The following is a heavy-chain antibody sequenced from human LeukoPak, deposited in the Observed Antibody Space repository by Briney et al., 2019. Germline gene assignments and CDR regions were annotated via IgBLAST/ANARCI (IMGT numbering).Heavy chain of an antibody. D-gene: IGHD1-26*01. CDR1: GFTFSSDS. CDR2: ISSSTTYI. Sequence: GVSLRLSCAAPGFTFSSDSMKWVRQGPGKGMEWVSSISSSTTYISYADSVKGRFTISRDNAKNSLHLQMNSLRAEDTAVYYCARGAAGYVGASSFDYWGQGTLVTVSS. J-gene: IGHJ4*02. CDR3: ARGAAGYVGASSFDY. V-gene: IGHV3-21*01.